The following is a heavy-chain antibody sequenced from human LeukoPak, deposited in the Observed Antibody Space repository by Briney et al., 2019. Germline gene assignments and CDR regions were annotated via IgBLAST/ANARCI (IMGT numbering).Heavy chain of an antibody. J-gene: IGHJ4*02. CDR3: ASPPLSSPGEFDY. V-gene: IGHV3-74*01. CDR1: GFTFSSYW. D-gene: IGHD6-13*01. CDR2: INSDGSST. Sequence: PGGSLRLSCAASGFTFSSYWMHWVRQAPGKGLGWVSRINSDGSSTSYAVSVKGRSTISRDNAKNTLYLQMNSLRAEDTAVYYCASPPLSSPGEFDYWGQGTLVTVSS.